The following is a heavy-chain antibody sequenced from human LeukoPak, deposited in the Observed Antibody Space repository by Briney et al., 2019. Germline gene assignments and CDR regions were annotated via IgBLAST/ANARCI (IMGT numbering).Heavy chain of an antibody. CDR2: INPNSGST. Sequence: ASVKVSCKASGYTITGYYMHWVRQARGQGLELIGSINPNSGSTNYAQKFQGRVTMTRDTSISTAYMELSRLRSDDTAVYYCAREPRVLTYSSGWLYYYYGMDVWGQGTTVTVSS. D-gene: IGHD6-19*01. V-gene: IGHV1-2*02. J-gene: IGHJ6*02. CDR3: AREPRVLTYSSGWLYYYYGMDV. CDR1: GYTITGYY.